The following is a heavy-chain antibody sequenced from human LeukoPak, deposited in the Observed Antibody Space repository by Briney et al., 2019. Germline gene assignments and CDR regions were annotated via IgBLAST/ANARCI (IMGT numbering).Heavy chain of an antibody. Sequence: ASVKVSCKASGYTFTGYYMHWVRQAPGQGLEWMGRINPNSGGTNYAQKFQGRVTMTRDTSISTAYMEPSGLRSDDTAVYYCAREGYSGYRELDYWGQGTLVTVSS. CDR3: AREGYSGYRELDY. CDR1: GYTFTGYY. J-gene: IGHJ4*02. V-gene: IGHV1-2*06. D-gene: IGHD5-12*01. CDR2: INPNSGGT.